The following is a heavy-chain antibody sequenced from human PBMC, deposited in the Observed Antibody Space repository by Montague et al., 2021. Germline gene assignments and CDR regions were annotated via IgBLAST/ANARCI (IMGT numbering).Heavy chain of an antibody. CDR2: ST. D-gene: IGHD1-26*01. V-gene: IGHV4-59*01. CDR3: AREKGGSYSGRRYYSYYYMDV. J-gene: IGHJ6*03. Sequence: STNYNPSLKSRVTISVDTSKNQFSLKLSSVPAADTAVYYFAREKGGSYSGRRYYSYYYMDVWGKGSTVTV.